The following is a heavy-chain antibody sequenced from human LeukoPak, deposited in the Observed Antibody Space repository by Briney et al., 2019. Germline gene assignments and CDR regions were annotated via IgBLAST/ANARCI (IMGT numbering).Heavy chain of an antibody. J-gene: IGHJ4*02. Sequence: GRSLRLSCAASGFTFSSYGMHGVRQAPGKGLEWVAVISYDGSNKYYADSVKGRFTISRDNSKNTLYLQMNSLRAEDTAVYYCAKDGYFDWLFSYWGQGTMVTVSS. CDR1: GFTFSSYG. D-gene: IGHD3-9*01. CDR2: ISYDGSNK. CDR3: AKDGYFDWLFSY. V-gene: IGHV3-30*18.